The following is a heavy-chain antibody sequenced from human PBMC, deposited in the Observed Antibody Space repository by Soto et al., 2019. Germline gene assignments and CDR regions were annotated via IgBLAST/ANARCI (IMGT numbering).Heavy chain of an antibody. CDR2: IYYSGST. V-gene: IGHV4-30-4*01. CDR1: GGSISSGDYY. Sequence: QVQLQESGPGLVKPSQTLSLTCTVSGGSISSGDYYWSGIRQPPVKGLEWIGYIYYSGSTYYNPSLKSRVTISVDTSKNQFSLKLSSVNAAEPAVYYCARGRRGFWSGYSPGYFDYWGQGTLVTVSS. J-gene: IGHJ4*02. CDR3: ARGRRGFWSGYSPGYFDY. D-gene: IGHD3-3*01.